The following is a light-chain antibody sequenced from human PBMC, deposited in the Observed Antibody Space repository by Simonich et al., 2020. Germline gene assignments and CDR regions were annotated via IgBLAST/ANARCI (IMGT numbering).Light chain of an antibody. Sequence: QSALTQPASVSGSPGQSITISCTGTSSDVGGYNYVSWYQQHPGKAPKLMTYDVSKRPSGVSIPFLGSKPGNPASLTISGLQAEDEADYYCSSYTSSSTLFGGGTKLTVL. CDR2: DVS. CDR1: SSDVGGYNY. CDR3: SSYTSSSTL. J-gene: IGLJ3*02. V-gene: IGLV2-14*01.